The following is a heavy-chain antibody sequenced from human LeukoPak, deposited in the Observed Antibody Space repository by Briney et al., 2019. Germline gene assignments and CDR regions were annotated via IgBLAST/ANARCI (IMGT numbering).Heavy chain of an antibody. J-gene: IGHJ4*02. CDR1: GYTFTSYG. CDR2: ISAYNGNT. CDR3: ARDITMVRGVIITDDY. Sequence: VASVKVSCKASGYTFTSYGISWVRQAPGQGLEWMGWISAYNGNTNYAQKLQGRVTMTTDTSTSTAYMELRSLRSDDTAVYYCARDITMVRGVIITDDYWGQGTLVTVSS. V-gene: IGHV1-18*01. D-gene: IGHD3-10*01.